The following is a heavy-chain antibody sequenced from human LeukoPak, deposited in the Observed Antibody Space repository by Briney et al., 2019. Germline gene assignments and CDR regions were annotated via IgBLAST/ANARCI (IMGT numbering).Heavy chain of an antibody. D-gene: IGHD2-2*01. V-gene: IGHV4-59*01. CDR2: IYYSGST. J-gene: IGHJ3*02. Sequence: PSETLSLTCTVSGGSISSYYWSWIRQPPGKGLEWIGYIYYSGSTNYNPSLKSRVTISVDTSKNQFSLKLSSVTAADTAVYYCARDGPLYQLLPEHAFDIWGQGTMVTVSS. CDR3: ARDGPLYQLLPEHAFDI. CDR1: GGSISSYY.